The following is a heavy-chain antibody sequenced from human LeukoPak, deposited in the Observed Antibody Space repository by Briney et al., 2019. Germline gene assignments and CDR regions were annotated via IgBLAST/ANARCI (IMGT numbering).Heavy chain of an antibody. CDR1: GFTFSSYA. Sequence: PGGSLRLSCAASGFTFSSYAMSWVCQAPGKGLEWVSAISGSGGSTYYADSVKGRFTISRDNSKNTLYLQMNSLRAEDTAVYYCANVQQLVPENYWGQGTLVTVSS. J-gene: IGHJ4*02. D-gene: IGHD6-13*01. V-gene: IGHV3-23*01. CDR3: ANVQQLVPENY. CDR2: ISGSGGST.